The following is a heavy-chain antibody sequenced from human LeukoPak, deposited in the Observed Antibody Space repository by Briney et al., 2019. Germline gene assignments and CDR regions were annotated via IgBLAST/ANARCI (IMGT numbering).Heavy chain of an antibody. CDR2: IYTSGST. V-gene: IGHV4-61*02. Sequence: PSQTLSLTCTVSGGSISSGSYYWSWIRQPAGKGLEWIGRIYTSGSTNYNPSLKSRVTISVDTSKNQFSLKLSSVTAADTAVYYCARGQDSRRFDYWGQGTLVTVSS. CDR1: GGSISSGSYY. D-gene: IGHD6-13*01. CDR3: ARGQDSRRFDY. J-gene: IGHJ4*02.